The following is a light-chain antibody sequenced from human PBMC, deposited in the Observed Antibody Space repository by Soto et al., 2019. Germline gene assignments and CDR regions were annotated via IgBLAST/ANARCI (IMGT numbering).Light chain of an antibody. CDR2: EVS. J-gene: IGLJ1*01. Sequence: QSALTQPASVSGSPGQSITISCTGTSSDVGGYNYVSWYQQHPGKAPKLMIYEVSNRPSRDSNRFSGSKSGNTASLTISGLQAEDEADYYCSSYTRSSTSYVFGTGTKVTVL. CDR3: SSYTRSSTSYV. V-gene: IGLV2-14*01. CDR1: SSDVGGYNY.